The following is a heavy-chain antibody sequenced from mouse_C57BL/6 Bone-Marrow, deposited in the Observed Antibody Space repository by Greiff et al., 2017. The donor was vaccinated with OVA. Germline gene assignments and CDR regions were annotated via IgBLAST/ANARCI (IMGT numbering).Heavy chain of an antibody. Sequence: QVQLQQSGPELVKPGASVKISCKASGYAFSSSWMNWVKQRPGKGLEWIGRIYPGDGDTNYNGKFKGKATLTADRSSSTAYMQLSSLTSEDSAVYFCARTYPEGVAYWGQGTLVTVSA. V-gene: IGHV1-82*01. CDR1: GYAFSSSW. J-gene: IGHJ3*01. CDR3: ARTYPEGVAY. CDR2: IYPGDGDT. D-gene: IGHD5-1*01.